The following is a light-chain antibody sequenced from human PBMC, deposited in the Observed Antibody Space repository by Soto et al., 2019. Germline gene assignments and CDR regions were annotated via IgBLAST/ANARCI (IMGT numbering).Light chain of an antibody. CDR2: GTS. CDR1: QSVSSSY. CDR3: QQYGSSSWT. J-gene: IGKJ1*01. Sequence: EIVLTQSPGTLSLSPGERATLSCRASQSVSSSYLAWYQQKPGQAPRLLIYGTSSRATAIPDRFSGSGSGTDFTLTISRLEPEDFAVYYCQQYGSSSWTFGQGTKVDI. V-gene: IGKV3-20*01.